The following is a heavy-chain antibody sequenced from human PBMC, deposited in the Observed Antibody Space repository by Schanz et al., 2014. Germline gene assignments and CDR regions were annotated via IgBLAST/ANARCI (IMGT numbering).Heavy chain of an antibody. V-gene: IGHV3-48*04. CDR1: GFTISSYA. Sequence: EVQLVESGGALVQPGGSLRLSCAASGFTISSYAMSWVRQAPGKGLEWVSYISRDGTTSYYADSVKGRFTISRDNAKNSLYLEMTSLRGEDTAVYYCARENLNWEAFDIWGQGTVVTVSS. CDR3: ARENLNWEAFDI. CDR2: ISRDGTTS. J-gene: IGHJ3*02. D-gene: IGHD7-27*01.